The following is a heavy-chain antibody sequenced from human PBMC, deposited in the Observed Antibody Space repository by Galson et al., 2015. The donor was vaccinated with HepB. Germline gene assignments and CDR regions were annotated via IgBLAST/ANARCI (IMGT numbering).Heavy chain of an antibody. V-gene: IGHV5-10-1*01. CDR1: GSSFTSYW. CDR3: ARQTFEWRSSSWNWYFDL. Sequence: QSGAEVKKPGESLRISCKGSGSSFTSYWISCVRQMPGKGLEWMGRIDPSDSYTNYSPSFQGHVTISADKSISTAYLQWSSLKASDTAMYYCARQTFEWRSSSWNWYFDLWGRGTLVTVSS. D-gene: IGHD6-13*01. CDR2: IDPSDSYT. J-gene: IGHJ2*01.